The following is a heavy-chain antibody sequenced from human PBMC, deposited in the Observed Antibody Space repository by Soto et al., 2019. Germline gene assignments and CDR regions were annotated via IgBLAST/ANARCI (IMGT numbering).Heavy chain of an antibody. D-gene: IGHD2-15*01. CDR1: GFTFSSYG. CDR3: ARDRVAPCSGGSCYALDY. CDR2: IWYDGSNK. V-gene: IGHV3-33*01. J-gene: IGHJ4*02. Sequence: QVQLVESGGGVVQPGRSLRLSCAASGFTFSSYGMHWVRQAPGKGLEWGAVIWYDGSNKYYADSVKGRFTISRDNSKKKLYLQMNSLRAEDTAVYYCARDRVAPCSGGSCYALDYWGQGTLVTVSS.